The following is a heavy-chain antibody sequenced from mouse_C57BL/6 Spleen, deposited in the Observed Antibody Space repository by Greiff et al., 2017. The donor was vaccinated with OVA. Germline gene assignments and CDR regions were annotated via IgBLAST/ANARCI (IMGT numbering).Heavy chain of an antibody. CDR1: GYAFSSYW. D-gene: IGHD1-1*01. Sequence: SGAELVKPGASVKISCKASGYAFSSYWINWVKQRPGKGLEWIGQIYPGDGDTNYNGKFKGKATLTADKSSSTAYMQLSSLTSEDSAVYFCARDYYGSSFWGQGTTLTVSS. CDR3: ARDYYGSSF. CDR2: IYPGDGDT. V-gene: IGHV1-80*01. J-gene: IGHJ2*01.